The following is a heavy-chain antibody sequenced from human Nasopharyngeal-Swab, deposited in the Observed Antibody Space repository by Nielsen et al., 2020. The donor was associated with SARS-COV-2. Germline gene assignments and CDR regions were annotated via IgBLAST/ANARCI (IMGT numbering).Heavy chain of an antibody. CDR3: ARDTKGSSGWPYYYYYYMDV. V-gene: IGHV3-48*01. Sequence: WIRQPPGKGLEWVSYISSSSSTIYYADSVKGRFTISRDNAKKSLYLQMNSLRAEDTAVYYCARDTKGSSGWPYYYYYYMDVWGKGTTVTVSS. D-gene: IGHD6-19*01. CDR2: ISSSSSTI. J-gene: IGHJ6*03.